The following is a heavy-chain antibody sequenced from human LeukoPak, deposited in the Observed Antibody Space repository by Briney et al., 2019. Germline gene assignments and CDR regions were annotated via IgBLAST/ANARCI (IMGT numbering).Heavy chain of an antibody. Sequence: ASVKVSRKASGYTFTSYAMHWVRQAPGQRLEWMGWINAGNGNTKYSQKFQGRVTITRDTSASTAYMELSSLRSEDTAVYYCASPVPYYCGGDCFTAFDIWGQGTMVTVSS. CDR3: ASPVPYYCGGDCFTAFDI. V-gene: IGHV1-3*01. CDR2: INAGNGNT. CDR1: GYTFTSYA. J-gene: IGHJ3*02. D-gene: IGHD2-21*02.